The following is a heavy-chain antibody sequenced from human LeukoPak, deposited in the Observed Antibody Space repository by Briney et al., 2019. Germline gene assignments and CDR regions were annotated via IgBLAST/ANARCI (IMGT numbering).Heavy chain of an antibody. CDR2: INHSGST. D-gene: IGHD3-10*01. CDR3: AREADGSGSYYNPSPLDY. Sequence: SETLSLTCAVYGGSFSGYYWSWIRQPPGKGLEWIGEINHSGSTNYNPSLKSRVTISVDTSKNQFSLRLTSVTAADTAVYYCAREADGSGSYYNPSPLDYWDQGTLVTVSS. V-gene: IGHV4-34*01. J-gene: IGHJ4*02. CDR1: GGSFSGYY.